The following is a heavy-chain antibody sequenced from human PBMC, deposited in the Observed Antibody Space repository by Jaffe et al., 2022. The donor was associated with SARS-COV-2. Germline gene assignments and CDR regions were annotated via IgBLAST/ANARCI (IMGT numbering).Heavy chain of an antibody. V-gene: IGHV3-7*01. CDR1: GFTFSSYW. J-gene: IGHJ3*02. D-gene: IGHD3-10*01. CDR3: ARDLTLVSHSGKNI. Sequence: EVQLVESGGGLVQPGGSLRLSCAASGFTFSSYWMSWVRQAPGKGLEWVANIKQDGSEKYYVDSVKGRFTISRDNAKNSLYLQMNSLRAEDTAVYYCARDLTLVSHSGKNIWGQGTMVTVSS. CDR2: IKQDGSEK.